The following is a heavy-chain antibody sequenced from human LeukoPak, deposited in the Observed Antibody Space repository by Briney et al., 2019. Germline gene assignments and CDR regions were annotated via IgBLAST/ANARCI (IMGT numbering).Heavy chain of an antibody. CDR1: GDSITTSY. CDR2: IYYSGNT. CDR3: ANAREPPYRGIYYYFES. J-gene: IGHJ4*02. Sequence: SETLSLTCTVSGDSITTSYWSWIRQPPGKGLEWTGYIYYSGNTNYNPSLRSRVTISVDTSKSQFSLHLTSVTAADTAVYYCANAREPPYRGIYYYFESWGQGTLVTVSS. D-gene: IGHD1-26*01. V-gene: IGHV4-59*01.